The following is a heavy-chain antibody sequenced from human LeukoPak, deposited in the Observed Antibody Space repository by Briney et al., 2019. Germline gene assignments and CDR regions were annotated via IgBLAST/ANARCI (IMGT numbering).Heavy chain of an antibody. CDR2: INSDGSST. D-gene: IGHD1-1*01. CDR1: GFTFSSYW. Sequence: PGGSLRLSCAASGFTFSSYWMHWVRQAPGKGLVWVSRINSDGSSTSYADSVKGRFTISRDNAKNTLYLQMNSLRAEDTAVYYCARGPRGTGTTLGLDWFDPWGQGTLVTVSS. V-gene: IGHV3-74*01. J-gene: IGHJ5*02. CDR3: ARGPRGTGTTLGLDWFDP.